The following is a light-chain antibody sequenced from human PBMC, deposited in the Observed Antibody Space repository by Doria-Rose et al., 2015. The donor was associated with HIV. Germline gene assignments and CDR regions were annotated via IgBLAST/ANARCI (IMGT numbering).Light chain of an antibody. J-gene: IGKJ5*01. Sequence: QMTQSPSSFSASTGDRVTITCRASQGISSYLAWYQQKPGKAPNLLIYAASTLQSGVPSRFGGSGSGTDFTLTISCLQSEDFATYYCQQYYSYPRAFGQGTRLEIK. V-gene: IGKV1-8*01. CDR3: QQYYSYPRA. CDR2: AAS. CDR1: QGISSY.